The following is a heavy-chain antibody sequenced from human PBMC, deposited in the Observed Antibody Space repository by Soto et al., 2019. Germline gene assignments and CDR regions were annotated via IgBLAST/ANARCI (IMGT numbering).Heavy chain of an antibody. CDR3: AKDRGGEFSSSRYFDY. D-gene: IGHD3-16*01. V-gene: IGHV3-23*01. CDR1: GFTFSSYA. J-gene: IGHJ4*02. Sequence: GGSLRLSCVASGFTFSSYAMSWVRQAPGKGLEWVSAISSSGGSTYYADSVKGRFTISRDNSQNTLYLQMNSLRVEDTAVYYCAKDRGGEFSSSRYFDYWGQGTMVTVSS. CDR2: ISSSGGST.